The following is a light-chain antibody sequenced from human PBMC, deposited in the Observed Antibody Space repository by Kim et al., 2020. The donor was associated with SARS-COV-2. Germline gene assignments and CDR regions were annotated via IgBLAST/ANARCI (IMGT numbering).Light chain of an antibody. Sequence: QSALTQPASVSGSPGQSITISCTGTKTDIGRYNYVSWYQQYPGKAPKLIIFDVTKRPSGVSSRFSGSKSGNTASVTISGLQAEDEAEYFCSSYTISSLFYVFGSGTKVTVL. CDR3: SSYTISSLFYV. CDR1: KTDIGRYNY. J-gene: IGLJ1*01. CDR2: DVT. V-gene: IGLV2-14*03.